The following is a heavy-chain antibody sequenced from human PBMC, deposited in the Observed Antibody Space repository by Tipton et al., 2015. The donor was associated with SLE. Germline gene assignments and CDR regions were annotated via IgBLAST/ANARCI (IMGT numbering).Heavy chain of an antibody. V-gene: IGHV3-53*05. CDR3: ARGKPGDRGGSYCMDV. J-gene: IGHJ6*02. Sequence: SLKLSCAASGLTVSSNYMSWVRQAPGKGLEWVSVIYSGGSTYYADSVKGRFTISRDNSKNTLYLQMNSLRAEDTAVYYCARGKPGDRGGSYCMDVWGQGTTVTVSS. CDR1: GLTVSSNY. D-gene: IGHD1-26*01. CDR2: IYSGGST.